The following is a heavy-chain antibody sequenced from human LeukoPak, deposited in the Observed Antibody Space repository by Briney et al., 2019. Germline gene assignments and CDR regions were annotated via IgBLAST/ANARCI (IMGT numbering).Heavy chain of an antibody. Sequence: PGGSLRLSCAASGFTFDDYAMHWVRHAPGKGLEWVSLISWDGGSTYYADSVKGRFTISRDNSKNSLYLQMNSLRAEDTALYYCAKAYSMYVSTYRGFDYWGQGTLVTVSS. CDR1: GFTFDDYA. CDR3: AKAYSMYVSTYRGFDY. CDR2: ISWDGGST. J-gene: IGHJ4*02. V-gene: IGHV3-43D*03. D-gene: IGHD1-26*01.